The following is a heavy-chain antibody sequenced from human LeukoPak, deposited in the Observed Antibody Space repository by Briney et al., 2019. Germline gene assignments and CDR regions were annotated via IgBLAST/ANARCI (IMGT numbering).Heavy chain of an antibody. V-gene: IGHV4-34*01. J-gene: IGHJ4*02. CDR3: ARRDPFIPTPPGSEKVARGYFDY. CDR2: INERGTT. CDR1: GGSFSDYY. D-gene: IGHD3-16*01. Sequence: PSETLSLTCAVYGGSFSDYYWGWIRQSSGRGLEWIGEINERGTTNYSPSLKSRVAISLDTSKNQFSLKLNSVTAADTAVFYCARRDPFIPTPPGSEKVARGYFDYWGQGSLVTVSS.